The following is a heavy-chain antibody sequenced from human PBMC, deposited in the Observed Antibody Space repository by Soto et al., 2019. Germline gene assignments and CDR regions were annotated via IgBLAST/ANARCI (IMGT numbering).Heavy chain of an antibody. CDR2: IYPGDSDT. Sequence: GETLKICCKCSGYSCTSYWSVLVRQIPGKGLEWMGIIYPGDSDTRYSPSFQGQVTISADKSISTAYLQWSSLKASDTAMYYCARLRFDWLLPSDNYYYYYMDVWGKGTTVTVSS. J-gene: IGHJ6*03. CDR1: GYSCTSYW. CDR3: ARLRFDWLLPSDNYYYYYMDV. D-gene: IGHD3-9*01. V-gene: IGHV5-51*01.